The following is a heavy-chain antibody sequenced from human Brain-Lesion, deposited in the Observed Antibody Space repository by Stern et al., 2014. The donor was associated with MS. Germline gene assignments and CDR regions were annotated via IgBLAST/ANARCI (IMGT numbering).Heavy chain of an antibody. D-gene: IGHD6-19*01. Sequence: VQLLESGPGLVKPSETLSLTCTVSGGSIGRSSYYWGWIRQPPGKGLEWIGNIFYTGSTFYDPSLKSRVTISVDPSHNPSSPRLNALTAADTAVYYCARGAGVFDSWGQGTLVTVSP. J-gene: IGHJ4*02. CDR2: IFYTGST. CDR3: ARGAGVFDS. V-gene: IGHV4-39*02. CDR1: GGSIGRSSYY.